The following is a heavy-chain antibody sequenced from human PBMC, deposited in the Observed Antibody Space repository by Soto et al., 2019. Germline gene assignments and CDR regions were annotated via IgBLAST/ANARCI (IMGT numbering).Heavy chain of an antibody. CDR3: ARELPPDL. V-gene: IGHV3-53*01. CDR2: IWSAGLT. Sequence: PGGSLRLSCVASEFIFNTHWMSWVRQAPGKGLEWVSIIWSAGLTYYADSVRGRFTISRDISKNILFLQMNNLRAEDSAIYYCARELPPDLWGQGTLVTVS. CDR1: EFIFNTHW. J-gene: IGHJ5*02. D-gene: IGHD2-15*01.